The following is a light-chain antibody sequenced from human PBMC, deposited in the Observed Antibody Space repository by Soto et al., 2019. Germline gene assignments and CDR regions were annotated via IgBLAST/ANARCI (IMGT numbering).Light chain of an antibody. CDR1: QDIKNY. J-gene: IGKJ4*01. CDR2: DAS. V-gene: IGKV1-33*01. Sequence: IEMTQSTSSLSASVGDRVTITCQASQDIKNYLNWYQQKSGKAPKLLIYDASDLETGVPSRFSGSGSGTDFTFTINSLQPEDIATYYCQQYDNLPLTFGGGTKVDIK. CDR3: QQYDNLPLT.